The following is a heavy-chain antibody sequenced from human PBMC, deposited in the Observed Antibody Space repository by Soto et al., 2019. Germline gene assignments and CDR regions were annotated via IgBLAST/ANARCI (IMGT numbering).Heavy chain of an antibody. CDR1: GGSITSSSHF. CDR3: AGQTFTIAAASYGRGNWFDP. V-gene: IGHV4-39*01. D-gene: IGHD6-25*01. Sequence: SETLSLTCSASGGSITSSSHFWGWVRQPPGKGLEWIGTIYFTGNTYYTPSLKSRLTMSIDTSKNEFSLRLNSVTAADTAVYYCAGQTFTIAAASYGRGNWFDPWGPGTLVTVSS. J-gene: IGHJ5*02. CDR2: IYFTGNT.